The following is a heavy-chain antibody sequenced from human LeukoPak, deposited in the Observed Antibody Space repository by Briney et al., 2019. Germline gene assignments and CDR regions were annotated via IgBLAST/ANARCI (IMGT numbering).Heavy chain of an antibody. V-gene: IGHV3-30*02. Sequence: GGSLRLSCAASGFTFSSYGMHWVRQAPGTGLEWVAFIRYDGSNKYYADSVKGRFTISRDNSKNTLYLQMNSLRAEDTAVYYCAKDSLRKHIVVVPAAPPGWFDPWGQGTLVTVSS. CDR2: IRYDGSNK. CDR3: AKDSLRKHIVVVPAAPPGWFDP. D-gene: IGHD2-2*01. J-gene: IGHJ5*02. CDR1: GFTFSSYG.